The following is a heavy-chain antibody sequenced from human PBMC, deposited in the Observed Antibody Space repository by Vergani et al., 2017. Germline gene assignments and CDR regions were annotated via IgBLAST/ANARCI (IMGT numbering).Heavy chain of an antibody. D-gene: IGHD5-24*01. Sequence: QVQLQQWGAGLLKPSETLSLTCAVYGGSFSGYYWSWIRQPPGKGLEWIGEINHSGSTNYNPSLKSRVTISVDTSKNQFSLKLSSVTAADTAVYYCAREQFGAFDIWGQGTMVTVSS. CDR2: INHSGST. V-gene: IGHV4-34*01. CDR3: AREQFGAFDI. CDR1: GGSFSGYY. J-gene: IGHJ3*02.